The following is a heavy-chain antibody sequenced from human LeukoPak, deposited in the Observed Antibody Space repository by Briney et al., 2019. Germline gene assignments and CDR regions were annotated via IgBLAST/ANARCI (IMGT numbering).Heavy chain of an antibody. J-gene: IGHJ4*02. CDR1: GFTFSTYD. D-gene: IGHD4-11*01. CDR3: AQRRGATVSEFDY. CDR2: IRSDGTGE. Sequence: GGSLILSCVVSGFTFSTYDMYWVRQAPGKGLEWVTFIRSDGTGELYVESVKGRFTISRDNSKNTLYLQMNSVRPEDTALYYCAQRRGATVSEFDYWGQGTLVTVSS. V-gene: IGHV3-30*02.